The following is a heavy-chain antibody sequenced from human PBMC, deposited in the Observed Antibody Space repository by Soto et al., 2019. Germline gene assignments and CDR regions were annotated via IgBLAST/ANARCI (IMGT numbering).Heavy chain of an antibody. Sequence: TLSLTCSLYGGAFIGYYWSCIRQPPWKGLELIGEINHSGSTNYNPSLKSRVTISVDTSKNQFSLKLSSVTAADTAVYYCARSVYYDFWSGSLYGMDVWGQGTPVTVSS. CDR2: INHSGST. V-gene: IGHV4-34*01. CDR1: GGAFIGYY. J-gene: IGHJ6*02. CDR3: ARSVYYDFWSGSLYGMDV. D-gene: IGHD3-3*01.